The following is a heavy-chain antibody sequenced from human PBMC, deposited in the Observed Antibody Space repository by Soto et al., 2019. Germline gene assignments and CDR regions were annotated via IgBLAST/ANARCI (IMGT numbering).Heavy chain of an antibody. CDR2: IWHDGSKE. V-gene: IGHV3-33*01. CDR3: VRHGDIVATDYYFYGMEI. J-gene: IGHJ6*02. Sequence: GGVLRVTASSSGVTFSSYCIGWVRQAPGKGLEWVAVIWHDGSKENYAESVKGRFTISRDNSKNTVHLQINSLRDEDTAVYYCVRHGDIVATDYYFYGMEIWGQGTTVSFSS. D-gene: IGHD5-12*01. CDR1: GVTFSSYC.